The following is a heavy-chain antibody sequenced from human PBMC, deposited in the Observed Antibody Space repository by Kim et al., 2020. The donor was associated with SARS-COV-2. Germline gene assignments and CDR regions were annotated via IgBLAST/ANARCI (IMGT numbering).Heavy chain of an antibody. V-gene: IGHV1-69*13. CDR3: ARAYYYDSSGYSGRVDY. J-gene: IGHJ4*02. CDR2: IIPIFGTA. Sequence: SVKVSCKASGGTFSSYAISWVRQAPGQGLEWMGGIIPIFGTANYAQKFQGRVTITADESTSTAYMELSSLRSEDTAVYYCARAYYYDSSGYSGRVDYWGQGTLVTVSS. D-gene: IGHD3-22*01. CDR1: GGTFSSYA.